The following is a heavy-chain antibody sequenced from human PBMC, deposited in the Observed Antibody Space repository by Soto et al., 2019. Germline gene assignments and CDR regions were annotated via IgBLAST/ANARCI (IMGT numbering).Heavy chain of an antibody. CDR1: GGSISSGGYY. J-gene: IGHJ5*02. CDR2: IYYSGST. Sequence: SETLSLTCTVSGGSISSGGYYWSWIRQHPGKGLEWIGYIYYSGSTYYNPSLKSRVTISVDTSKNQFSLKLSSVTAADTAVYYCARGSVPTNWFDPWGQGTLVTVSS. D-gene: IGHD3-10*01. V-gene: IGHV4-31*03. CDR3: ARGSVPTNWFDP.